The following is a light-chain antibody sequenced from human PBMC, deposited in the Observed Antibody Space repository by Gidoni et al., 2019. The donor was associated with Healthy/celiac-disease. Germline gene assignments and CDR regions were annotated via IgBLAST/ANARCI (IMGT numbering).Light chain of an antibody. CDR3: GTWDSSLSAVV. V-gene: IGLV1-51*01. CDR2: DNN. Sequence: QPVFTQPPSVSAAPVQTVPISCSGSSSNIVNNYVSWYQQLPGTAPKLLIYDNNKRPSVIPDRFSGSKSGTSATLGITGLQTGDEADYYCGTWDSSLSAVVFGGGTKLTVL. CDR1: SSNIVNNY. J-gene: IGLJ2*01.